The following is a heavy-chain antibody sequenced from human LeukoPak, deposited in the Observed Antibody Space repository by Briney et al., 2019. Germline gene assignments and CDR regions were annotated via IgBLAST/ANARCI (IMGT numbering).Heavy chain of an antibody. Sequence: PGGSLRLSCAASGFTFSSYSMNWVRQAPGKGLEWVSSISSSSSYIYYADSVKGRFTISRDNAKNSLYLQMNSLRAEDTAVYYCARGRMYYYDSSGYRNWFDPWGQGTLVTVSS. CDR3: ARGRMYYYDSSGYRNWFDP. J-gene: IGHJ5*02. CDR1: GFTFSSYS. V-gene: IGHV3-21*01. CDR2: ISSSSSYI. D-gene: IGHD3-22*01.